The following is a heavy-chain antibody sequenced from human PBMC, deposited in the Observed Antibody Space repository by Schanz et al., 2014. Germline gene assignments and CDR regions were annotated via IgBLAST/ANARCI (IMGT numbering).Heavy chain of an antibody. Sequence: QVQLQESGPGLVKPSQTLSLTCTVSGGSISSGNYYWNWIRQPAGKGLEWIGRIYTSGSTNYNPSQKRRVPITVDPPKNQSPPTGRSVTAADTAVYYCAREVTGGVTGQWVGNWFDPWGQGALVTVSS. V-gene: IGHV4-61*02. CDR3: AREVTGGVTGQWVGNWFDP. D-gene: IGHD1-20*01. CDR2: IYTSGST. J-gene: IGHJ5*02. CDR1: GGSISSGNYY.